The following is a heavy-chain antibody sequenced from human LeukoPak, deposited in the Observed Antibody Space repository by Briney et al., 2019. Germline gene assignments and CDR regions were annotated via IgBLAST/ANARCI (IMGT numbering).Heavy chain of an antibody. Sequence: GGSLRLSCAASGFTFSNAWMSWVRQAPGKGLEWVGRIKSKTDGGTTDYAAPVKGRFTISRDDSKNMLYLQMNSLKTEDTAVYYCTTDRRGSGWPYYYCYGMDVWGQGATVTVSS. CDR1: GFTFSNAW. D-gene: IGHD6-19*01. CDR3: TTDRRGSGWPYYYCYGMDV. V-gene: IGHV3-15*01. J-gene: IGHJ6*02. CDR2: IKSKTDGGTT.